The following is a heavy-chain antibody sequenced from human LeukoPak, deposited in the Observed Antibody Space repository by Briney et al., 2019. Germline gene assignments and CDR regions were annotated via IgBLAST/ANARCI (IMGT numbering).Heavy chain of an antibody. J-gene: IGHJ4*02. CDR3: AKDEYSSGWQQLDY. Sequence: PGGSLRLSCAASGFTVSNNYINWVRQAAGKGLEWVSAMSGSGGTTYYADSVKGRFTISRDNSKNTLYLQMNSLRAEDTAVYYCAKDEYSSGWQQLDYWGQGTLVTVSS. V-gene: IGHV3-23*01. CDR1: GFTVSNNY. D-gene: IGHD6-19*01. CDR2: MSGSGGTT.